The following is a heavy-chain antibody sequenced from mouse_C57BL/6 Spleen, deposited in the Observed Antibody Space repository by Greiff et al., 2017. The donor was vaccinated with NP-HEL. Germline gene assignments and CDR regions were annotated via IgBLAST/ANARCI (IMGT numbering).Heavy chain of an antibody. CDR2: IDPSDSYT. J-gene: IGHJ4*01. CDR3: ARESYYYGSYAMDY. D-gene: IGHD1-1*01. V-gene: IGHV1-59*01. Sequence: QVQLQQPGAELVRPGTSVKLSCKASGYTFTSYWMHWVKQRPGQGLEWIGVIDPSDSYTNYNQKFKGKATLTVDTSSSTAYMQLSSLTSEDSAVYYCARESYYYGSYAMDYWGQGTSVTVSS. CDR1: GYTFTSYW.